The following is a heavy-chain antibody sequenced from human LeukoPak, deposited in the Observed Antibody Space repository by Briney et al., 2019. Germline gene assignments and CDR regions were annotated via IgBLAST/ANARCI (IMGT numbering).Heavy chain of an antibody. Sequence: HAGGSLRLSCAASGFTFSSYAMSWVRQAPGKGLEWVSAISGSGGRTYYADSVKGRFTISRDNSKNTLYLQMNSLRAEDTAVYYCAKRATIKRYYFDYWGQGTLVTVSS. CDR1: GFTFSSYA. D-gene: IGHD5-24*01. V-gene: IGHV3-23*01. J-gene: IGHJ4*02. CDR3: AKRATIKRYYFDY. CDR2: ISGSGGRT.